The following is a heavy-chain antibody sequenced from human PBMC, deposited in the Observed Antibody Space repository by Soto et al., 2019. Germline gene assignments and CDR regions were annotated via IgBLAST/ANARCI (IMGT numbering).Heavy chain of an antibody. V-gene: IGHV1-3*01. CDR2: INAGNGNT. D-gene: IGHD6-19*01. Sequence: ASVKVSCKASGYTFTSYAMHWVRQAPGQRLEWMGWINAGNGNTKYSQKFQGRVTITRDTSASTAYMELSSLRSEDTAVYYCARELAPAGAFDIWGQGTMVTVS. CDR1: GYTFTSYA. J-gene: IGHJ3*02. CDR3: ARELAPAGAFDI.